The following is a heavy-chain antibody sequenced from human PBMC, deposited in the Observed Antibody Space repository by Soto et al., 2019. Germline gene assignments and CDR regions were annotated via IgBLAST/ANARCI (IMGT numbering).Heavy chain of an antibody. CDR1: GFTVSSNY. CDR3: ARALLDYSNYYGMEV. Sequence: GGSLRLSCAASGFTVSSNYMSWVRQAPGKGLEWVSVIYSGGSTYYADSVKGRFTISRDNSKNTLYLQMNSLRAEDTAVYYCARALLDYSNYYGMEVWGQGTTVTVSS. V-gene: IGHV3-53*01. CDR2: IYSGGST. D-gene: IGHD4-4*01. J-gene: IGHJ6*02.